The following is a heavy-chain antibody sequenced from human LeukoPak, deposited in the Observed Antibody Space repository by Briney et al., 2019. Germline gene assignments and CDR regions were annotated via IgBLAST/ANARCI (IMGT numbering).Heavy chain of an antibody. CDR1: GGTFSSYA. CDR2: IIPILGIA. V-gene: IGHV1-69*04. J-gene: IGHJ5*02. CDR3: ARECNSPFWWFDP. Sequence: SVKVSCKASGGTFSSYAISWVRQAPGQGLEWMGRIIPILGIANYAQEFQGRVTITADKSTSTAYMELSSLRSEDTAVYYCARECNSPFWWFDPWGQGTLVTVSS. D-gene: IGHD4-23*01.